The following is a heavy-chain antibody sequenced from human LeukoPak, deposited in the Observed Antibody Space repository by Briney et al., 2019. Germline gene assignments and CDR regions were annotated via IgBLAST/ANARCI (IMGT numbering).Heavy chain of an antibody. CDR1: GDSISSSRYY. CDR2: AYYSGST. Sequence: PSETLSLTCTVSGDSISSSRYYWGWIRQPPGKGLEWIGNAYYSGSTYYNPSLKGRLTISVDTSKNQFSLKLSSVTAADTAVYYCARLWYTYTSCFDPWGQGTLVTVSS. CDR3: ARLWYTYTSCFDP. J-gene: IGHJ5*02. V-gene: IGHV4-39*01. D-gene: IGHD1-1*01.